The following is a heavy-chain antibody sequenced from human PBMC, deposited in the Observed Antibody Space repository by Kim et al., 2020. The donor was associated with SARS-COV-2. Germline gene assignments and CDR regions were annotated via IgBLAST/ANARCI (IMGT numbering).Heavy chain of an antibody. Sequence: PSLKSRVTISVDTSKNQFSLKLSSVTAADTAVYYCARDRRDGYPDAFDIWGQGTMVTVSS. V-gene: IGHV4-59*01. J-gene: IGHJ3*02. CDR3: ARDRRDGYPDAFDI. D-gene: IGHD5-12*01.